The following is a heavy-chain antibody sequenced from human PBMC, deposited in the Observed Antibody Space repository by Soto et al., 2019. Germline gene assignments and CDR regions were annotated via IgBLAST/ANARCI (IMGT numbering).Heavy chain of an antibody. V-gene: IGHV3-33*01. CDR3: ARDSDIVLMVYAMGSPPDY. J-gene: IGHJ4*02. Sequence: PGGSLRLSCAASGFTFSSYGMHWVRQAPGKGLEWVAVIWYDGSNKYYADSVKGRFTISRDNSKNTLYLQMNSLRAEDTAVYYCARDSDIVLMVYAMGSPPDYWGQGTLVTVSS. D-gene: IGHD2-8*01. CDR2: IWYDGSNK. CDR1: GFTFSSYG.